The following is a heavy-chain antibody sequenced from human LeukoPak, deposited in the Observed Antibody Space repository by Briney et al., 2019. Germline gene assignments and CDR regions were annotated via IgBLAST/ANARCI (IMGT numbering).Heavy chain of an antibody. CDR2: IYDSGST. D-gene: IGHD3-10*01. CDR3: ARHYGP. V-gene: IGHV4-39*01. Sequence: GSLRLSCAASGGSIRSSYYYWGWIRQPPGKGLEWIGSIYDSGSTYYNPSLKSRVTISVDTSKNQFSLKLNSVTAADTAVYYCARHYGPWGQGTLVTVSS. CDR1: GGSIRSSYYY. J-gene: IGHJ5*02.